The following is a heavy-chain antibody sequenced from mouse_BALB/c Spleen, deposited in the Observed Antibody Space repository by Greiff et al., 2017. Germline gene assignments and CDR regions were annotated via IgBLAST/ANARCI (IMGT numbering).Heavy chain of an antibody. V-gene: IGHV14-4*02. CDR3: ARDYYGSSYEYYAMDY. CDR2: IDPENGDT. Sequence: VQLQQSGAELVRSGASVKLSCTASGFNIKDYYMHWVKQRPEQGLEWIGWIDPENGDTEYAPKFQGKATMTADKSSSTAYMQLSSLTSEDSAVYFCARDYYGSSYEYYAMDYWGQGTSVTVSS. J-gene: IGHJ4*01. CDR1: GFNIKDYY. D-gene: IGHD1-1*01.